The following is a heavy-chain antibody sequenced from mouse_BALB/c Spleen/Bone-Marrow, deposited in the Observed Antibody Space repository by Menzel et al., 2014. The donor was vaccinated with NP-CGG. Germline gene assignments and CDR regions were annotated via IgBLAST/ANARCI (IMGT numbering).Heavy chain of an antibody. Sequence: ESGPGLVKPSQSLSLTCTVTGYSITSNYSWNWIRQFPGNKLEWMGYISYSGVTSYSPSLKSRISITRDTSKNQFFLQLTSVTTEDTATYYCARSVIGAMDYWCQGTSVTVSS. CDR3: ARSVIGAMDY. J-gene: IGHJ4*01. V-gene: IGHV3-2*02. CDR1: GYSITSNYS. CDR2: ISYSGVT. D-gene: IGHD1-1*01.